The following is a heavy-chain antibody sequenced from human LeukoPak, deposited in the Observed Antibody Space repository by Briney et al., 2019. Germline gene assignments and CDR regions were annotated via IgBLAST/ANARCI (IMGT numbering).Heavy chain of an antibody. CDR2: IYTSGST. V-gene: IGHV4-61*02. J-gene: IGHJ5*02. Sequence: SQTLSLTCTVSGGSISNGSYYWSWIRQPAGKGLEWIGRIYTSGSTNYNPSLKSRVTISVDTSKNQFSLKLSSVTAADTAVYYCARDAAVAGTSGWFDPWGQGTLVTVSS. CDR3: ARDAAVAGTSGWFDP. D-gene: IGHD6-19*01. CDR1: GGSISNGSYY.